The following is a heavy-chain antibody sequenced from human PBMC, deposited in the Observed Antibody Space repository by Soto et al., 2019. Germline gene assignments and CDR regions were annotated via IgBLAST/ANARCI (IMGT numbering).Heavy chain of an antibody. J-gene: IGHJ4*02. V-gene: IGHV1-24*01. CDR3: ARAHGDYVETTEPYFDY. CDR1: GYTLTELS. Sequence: ASVKVSCKVSGYTLTELSMHWVRQAPGKGLEWMGGFDPEDGETIYAQKFQGRVTMTEDTSTDTAYMELRSLRSDDTAVYYCARAHGDYVETTEPYFDYWGQGTLVTVSS. D-gene: IGHD4-17*01. CDR2: FDPEDGET.